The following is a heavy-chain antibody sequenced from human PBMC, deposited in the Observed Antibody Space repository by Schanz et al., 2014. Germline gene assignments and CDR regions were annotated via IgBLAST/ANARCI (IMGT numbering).Heavy chain of an antibody. V-gene: IGHV3-48*04. CDR1: GFTVSSNY. J-gene: IGHJ4*02. CDR3: ARGYSNIWSPMAY. CDR2: ISRDGTTS. Sequence: EVQLVESGGGLIQPGGSLRLSCVASGFTVSSNYMSWVRQAPGKGLEWLSYISRDGTTSYYTDSVKGRFTISRDNAKNSLYLQMNSLRAEDTAVYYCARGYSNIWSPMAYWGQGTLVAVSS. D-gene: IGHD6-13*01.